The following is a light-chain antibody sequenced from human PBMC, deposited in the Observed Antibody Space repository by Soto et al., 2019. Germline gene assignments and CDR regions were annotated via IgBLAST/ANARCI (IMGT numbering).Light chain of an antibody. CDR2: DAS. CDR1: RSISDW. J-gene: IGKJ1*01. CDR3: LQYSSHSWT. V-gene: IGKV1-5*01. Sequence: DIQMTQSPSTLSPSVGARVTITCRASRSISDWLAWYQQKPGKAPKLLIFDASSLKSGVPSRFSGSGSGTEFTLTISGLQPDDVATYYCLQYSSHSWTFGQGTKVEIK.